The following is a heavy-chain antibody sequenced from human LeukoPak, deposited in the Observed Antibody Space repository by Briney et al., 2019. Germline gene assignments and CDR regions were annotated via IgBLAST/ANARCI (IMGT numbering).Heavy chain of an antibody. CDR2: ISYDGSNK. Sequence: GGSLRLSCAASGFTFSSYAMHWVRQAPGKGLEWVAVISYDGSNKYYADSVKGRFTISRDNSKNTLYLQMNSPRAEDTAVYYCARVYYYDSSGYSILGLGADYWGQGTLVTVSS. J-gene: IGHJ4*02. D-gene: IGHD3-22*01. V-gene: IGHV3-30*04. CDR3: ARVYYYDSSGYSILGLGADY. CDR1: GFTFSSYA.